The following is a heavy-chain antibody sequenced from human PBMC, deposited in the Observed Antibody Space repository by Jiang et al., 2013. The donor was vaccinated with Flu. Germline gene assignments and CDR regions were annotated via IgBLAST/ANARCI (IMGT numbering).Heavy chain of an antibody. V-gene: IGHV1-2*04. J-gene: IGHJ3*02. Sequence: GAEVKKPGASVKVSCKASGYTFTGYYMHWVRQAPGQGLEWMGWINPNSGGTNYAQKFQGWVTMTRDTSISTAYMELSRLRSDDTAVYYCARGKSRITMVRELYDAFDIWGQGTMVTVSS. CDR1: GYTFTGYY. CDR3: ARGKSRITMVRELYDAFDI. D-gene: IGHD3-10*01. CDR2: INPNSGGT.